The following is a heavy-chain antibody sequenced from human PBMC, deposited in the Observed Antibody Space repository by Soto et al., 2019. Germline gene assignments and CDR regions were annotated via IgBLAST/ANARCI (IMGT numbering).Heavy chain of an antibody. J-gene: IGHJ4*02. D-gene: IGHD3-22*01. CDR3: ANHGGYYDSSGYYDSTDSVHNGFDY. CDR1: GFTFSSYG. CDR2: ISYDGSNK. Sequence: GGSLRLSCAASGFTFSSYGMHWVRQAPGKGLEWVAVISYDGSNKYYADPVKGRFTISRDNSKNTLYLQMNSLRAEDTAVYYCANHGGYYDSSGYYDSTDSVHNGFDYWGQGTLVTVAS. V-gene: IGHV3-30*18.